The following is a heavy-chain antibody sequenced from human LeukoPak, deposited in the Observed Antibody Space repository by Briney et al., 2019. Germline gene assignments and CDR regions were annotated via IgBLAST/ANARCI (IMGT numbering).Heavy chain of an antibody. Sequence: QPGRSLRLSCAASGFTFNNYGLHWVRQAPGKGLEWLAVMWFDGSHKYYADSVKGRFTISRDNSKSMLYLQMNSLRAEDTAVYYCARDITGDPPPYYFDYWGQGSLVTVSS. CDR3: ARDITGDPPPYYFDY. D-gene: IGHD7-27*01. CDR2: MWFDGSHK. CDR1: GFTFNNYG. V-gene: IGHV3-33*01. J-gene: IGHJ4*02.